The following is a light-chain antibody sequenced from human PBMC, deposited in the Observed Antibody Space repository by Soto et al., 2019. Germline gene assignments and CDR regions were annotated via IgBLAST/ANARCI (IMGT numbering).Light chain of an antibody. Sequence: QSVLTQPASVSGSPGQSITISCTGTSSDVGGYNYVSWYQQHPGKAPKLMIYEVSNRPSGVSNRFSGSKSGNTASLTISGLQAEDEADYYCISYTSSITLYVFGTGTKLTVL. CDR3: ISYTSSITLYV. CDR2: EVS. J-gene: IGLJ1*01. CDR1: SSDVGGYNY. V-gene: IGLV2-14*01.